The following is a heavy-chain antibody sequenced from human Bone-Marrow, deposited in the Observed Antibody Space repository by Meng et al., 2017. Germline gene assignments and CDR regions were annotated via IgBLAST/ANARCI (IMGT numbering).Heavy chain of an antibody. CDR3: ARGMSAPTSYFDY. V-gene: IGHV6-1*01. Sequence: LRLSCAISGDSVSSNSITWNWLRQSPSRGLEWLGRTYYRSKWYNDYAVSVKSRITITPDTSKNQFSLQLNSVTPEDTAVYDCARGMSAPTSYFDYWGQGTLVTVSS. CDR2: TYYRSKWYN. J-gene: IGHJ4*02. D-gene: IGHD6-13*01. CDR1: GDSVSSNSIT.